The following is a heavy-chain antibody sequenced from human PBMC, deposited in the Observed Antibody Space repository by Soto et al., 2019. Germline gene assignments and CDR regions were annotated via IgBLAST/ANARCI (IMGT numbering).Heavy chain of an antibody. CDR2: ISGSGGST. J-gene: IGHJ4*02. V-gene: IGHV3-23*01. CDR3: AKGYCSGGSCYSEWPFDY. D-gene: IGHD2-15*01. CDR1: GFHFSSYS. Sequence: PGGSQSLSCAAYGFHFSSYSMSWVRQAPGKALEWFSAISGSGGSTYYADSVKGRFTISRDNSKNTLYLQMNSLRAEDTAVYYCAKGYCSGGSCYSEWPFDYWGQGTLVTVSS.